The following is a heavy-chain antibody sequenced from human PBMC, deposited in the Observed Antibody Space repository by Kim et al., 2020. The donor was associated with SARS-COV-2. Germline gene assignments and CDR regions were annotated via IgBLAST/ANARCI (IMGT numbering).Heavy chain of an antibody. D-gene: IGHD1-26*01. CDR3: AKMAGWEVREYHFDY. V-gene: IGHV3-23*01. J-gene: IGHJ4*01. CDR2: IIGSGDRA. CDR1: GFTFSTHA. Sequence: RGSLRLSCTASGFTFSTHAMSWIRQAPGKGLEWVSAIIGSGDRAFYADSVKGRLTISRDNAKNTLFLQMNSLRAEDTAVYFCAKMAGWEVREYHFDYWG.